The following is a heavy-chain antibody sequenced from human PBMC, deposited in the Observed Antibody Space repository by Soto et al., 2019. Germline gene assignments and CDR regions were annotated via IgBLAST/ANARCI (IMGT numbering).Heavy chain of an antibody. V-gene: IGHV1-69*06. CDR2: IMPIFAAP. D-gene: IGHD2-15*01. Sequence: QVQLMQSGAEVKKPGSSVKVSCKASGGTISTNVISWVRQAPGQGLEWMGEIMPIFAAPNNAQKFQGRLTITEETSTTTVYMELSSLTSEDTAVYFCATGARYCSGGSCYPDDWGQGTLVIVSS. J-gene: IGHJ4*02. CDR3: ATGARYCSGGSCYPDD. CDR1: GGTISTNV.